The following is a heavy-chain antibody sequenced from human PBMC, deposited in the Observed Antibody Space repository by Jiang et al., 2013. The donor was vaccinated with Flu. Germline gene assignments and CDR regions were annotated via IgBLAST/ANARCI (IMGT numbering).Heavy chain of an antibody. CDR2: INHSGST. D-gene: IGHD3-22*01. CDR1: GGSFSGYY. V-gene: IGHV4-34*01. Sequence: SLTCAVYGGSFSGYYWSWIRQPPGKGLEWIGEINHSGSTNYNPSLKSRVTISVDTSKNQFSLKLSSVTAADTAVYYCARGDPTYYYDSSGYLYYYYGMDVWGQGTTVTVSS. CDR3: ARGDPTYYYDSSGYLYYYYGMDV. J-gene: IGHJ6*02.